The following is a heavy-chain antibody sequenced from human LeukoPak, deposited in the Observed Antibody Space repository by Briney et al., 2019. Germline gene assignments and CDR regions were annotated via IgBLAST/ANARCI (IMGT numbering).Heavy chain of an antibody. J-gene: IGHJ5*02. V-gene: IGHV4-30-4*01. Sequence: SETLSLTCTVSGGSISSGDYYWSWIRQPPGKGLEWIGYTYYSGSTYYNPSLKSRVTISVDTSKNQFSLKLSSVTAADTAVYYCARAKLWLRPPLTNNWFDPWGQGTLVTVSS. CDR2: TYYSGST. D-gene: IGHD5-18*01. CDR3: ARAKLWLRPPLTNNWFDP. CDR1: GGSISSGDYY.